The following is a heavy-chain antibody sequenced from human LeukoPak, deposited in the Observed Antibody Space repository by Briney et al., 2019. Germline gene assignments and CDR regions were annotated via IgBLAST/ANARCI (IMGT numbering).Heavy chain of an antibody. D-gene: IGHD2-2*01. V-gene: IGHV4-61*02. CDR3: ARVGLGYCSSTSCSWVDY. J-gene: IGHJ4*02. CDR2: IYTSGST. CDR1: GGSISSGSYY. Sequence: SQTLSLTCTVSGGSISSGSYYWSWIRQPAGKGLEWIGRIYTSGSTNYNPSLKSRVTISVDTSKNQFSLKLSSVTAADTAVYYCARVGLGYCSSTSCSWVDYWGQGTLVTVSS.